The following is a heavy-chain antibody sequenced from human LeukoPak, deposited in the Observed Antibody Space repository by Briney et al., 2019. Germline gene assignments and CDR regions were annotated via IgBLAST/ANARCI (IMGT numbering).Heavy chain of an antibody. J-gene: IGHJ4*02. CDR3: ARDSTYYYASGSSGPHYFDY. CDR2: ISNGETNT. CDR1: GFTFSNYA. D-gene: IGHD3-10*01. Sequence: GGSLRLSCAASGFTFSNYAMHGVRQAPGKGLEGGAVISNGETNTYYADSVKGRFTISRDNSKNTLYLQLNSLRAEDTSVYYCARDSTYYYASGSSGPHYFDYWGQGTLVTVSS. V-gene: IGHV3-30*01.